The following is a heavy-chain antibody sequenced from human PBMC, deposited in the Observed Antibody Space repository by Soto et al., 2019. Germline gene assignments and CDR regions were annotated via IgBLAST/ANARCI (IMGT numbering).Heavy chain of an antibody. CDR1: GYTFTSYA. CDR2: INAGNGNT. D-gene: IGHD6-19*01. V-gene: IGHV1-3*01. CDR3: ARVGAVAGPPDY. Sequence: QVQLVQSGAEVKKPGASVKVSCKASGYTFTSYAMHWVRQAPGQRLEWMGWINAGNGNTKYSQKFQGRVTITRDTSASTDYMELSSLRSEDTAVYYCARVGAVAGPPDYWGQGTLVTVSS. J-gene: IGHJ4*02.